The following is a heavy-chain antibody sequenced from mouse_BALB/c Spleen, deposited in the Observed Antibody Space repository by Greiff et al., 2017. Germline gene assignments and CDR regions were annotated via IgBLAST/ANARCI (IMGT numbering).Heavy chain of an antibody. J-gene: IGHJ3*01. CDR2: ISSGGST. D-gene: IGHD2-2*01. CDR3: ARYGYDVGFAY. CDR1: GFTFSSYA. Sequence: EVKLVESGGGLVKPGGSLKLSCAASGFTFSSYAMSWVRQTPEKRLEWVASISSGGSTYYPDSVKGRFTISRDNARNILYLQMSSLRSEDTAMYYCARYGYDVGFAYWGQGTLVTVSA. V-gene: IGHV5-6-5*01.